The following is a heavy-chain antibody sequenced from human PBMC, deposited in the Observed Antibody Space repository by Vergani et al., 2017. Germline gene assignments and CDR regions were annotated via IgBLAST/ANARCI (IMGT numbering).Heavy chain of an antibody. CDR3: ARLYGRDSSGSKYFDY. CDR1: GYSFTNYW. Sequence: EVQLVQSGAEVKQPGESLQISCQISGYSFTNYWIGWVRQMPGKGLEWMGSIHPADSDTSYSPSFQGQVTISVDKSISTAYLQRSSLRASDSAMYYCARLYGRDSSGSKYFDYWGQGTLVTVSS. D-gene: IGHD3-22*01. J-gene: IGHJ4*02. V-gene: IGHV5-51*01. CDR2: IHPADSDT.